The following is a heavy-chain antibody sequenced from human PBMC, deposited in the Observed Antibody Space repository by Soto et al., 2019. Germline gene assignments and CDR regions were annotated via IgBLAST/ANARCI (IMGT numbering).Heavy chain of an antibody. J-gene: IGHJ6*03. Sequence: PGESLKISCKGSGYSFASSWIGWVRQMPGKGLEWMGIIYPGDSDTRYSPSFQGQVTISADKSISTAYLQWSSLKASDTAMYYCARVVDPQLDYDILTSYYYYMDVWGKGTTVTVSS. D-gene: IGHD3-9*01. CDR1: GYSFASSW. CDR3: ARVVDPQLDYDILTSYYYYMDV. CDR2: IYPGDSDT. V-gene: IGHV5-51*01.